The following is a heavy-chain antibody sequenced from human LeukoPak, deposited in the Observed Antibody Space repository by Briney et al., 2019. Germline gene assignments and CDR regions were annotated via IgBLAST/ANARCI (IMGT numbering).Heavy chain of an antibody. CDR1: GYTFTSYY. CDR2: INPSGGST. J-gene: IGHJ4*02. CDR3: ARLGRPLRRLGAGPNILTGYDY. V-gene: IGHV1-46*01. D-gene: IGHD3-9*01. Sequence: GASVKVSCKASGYTFTSYYMHWVRQAPGQGLEWMGIINPSGGSTSYAQKFQGRVTMTRDTSTSTVYMEPSSLRSEDTAVYYCARLGRPLRRLGAGPNILTGYDYWGQGTLVTVSS.